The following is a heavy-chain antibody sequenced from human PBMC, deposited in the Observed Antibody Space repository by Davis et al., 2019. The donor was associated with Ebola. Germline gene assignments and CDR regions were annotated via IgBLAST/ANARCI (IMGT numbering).Heavy chain of an antibody. D-gene: IGHD2-2*01. Sequence: MPSETLSLTCVVSGASISSSNWWSWVRQPPGKGLEWIGEIYHSGITNYNPSLKSRVTITVAKSKNQFSLNLTSVTAAETAVYYCARSSFVIVAAAPHYLAYWGQGTLVTVSS. CDR2: IYHSGIT. V-gene: IGHV4-4*02. CDR3: ARSSFVIVAAAPHYLAY. J-gene: IGHJ4*02. CDR1: GASISSSNW.